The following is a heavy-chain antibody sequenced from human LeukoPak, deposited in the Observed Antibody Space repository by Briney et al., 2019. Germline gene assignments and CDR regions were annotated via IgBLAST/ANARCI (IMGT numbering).Heavy chain of an antibody. CDR2: ISGSGGST. Sequence: GGSLRLSCAASGFTFSNCAMGWVRQAPGKGLEWVSAISGSGGSTYYADSVKGRFTISRDNSKNTLYLQMNSLRAEDTAVYYCAKSLIGYCSSTSCYPIPPFDYWGQGTLVTVSS. V-gene: IGHV3-23*01. CDR1: GFTFSNCA. D-gene: IGHD2-2*01. CDR3: AKSLIGYCSSTSCYPIPPFDY. J-gene: IGHJ4*02.